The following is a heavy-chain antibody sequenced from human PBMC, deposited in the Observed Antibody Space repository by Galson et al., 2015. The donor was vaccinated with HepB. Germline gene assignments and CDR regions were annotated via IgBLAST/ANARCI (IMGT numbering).Heavy chain of an antibody. D-gene: IGHD1-26*01. CDR1: GFTFDDYG. Sequence: SLRLSCAASGFTFDDYGMSWVRQAPGKGLEWVSGINWNGGSTGYVDSVKGRLTISRDNAKNSLYLQMNSLRAEDTALYYCARDHHIFVGATRRLGYSDLWGRGTLVTVSS. CDR2: INWNGGST. CDR3: ARDHHIFVGATRRLGYSDL. J-gene: IGHJ2*01. V-gene: IGHV3-20*04.